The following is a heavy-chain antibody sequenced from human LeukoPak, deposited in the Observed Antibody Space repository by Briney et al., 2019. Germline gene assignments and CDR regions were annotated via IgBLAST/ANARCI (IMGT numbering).Heavy chain of an antibody. J-gene: IGHJ6*02. V-gene: IGHV3-66*01. Sequence: GGSLRLSCAASGLTGSSNFMTWVRQAPGKGLEWVSAMYSGGSTFYADSVRGRFNISRDNPKKTMFLQMSSLRVEDAAVYYCASSGTASRGAMDVWGQGTTVTVSS. CDR1: GLTGSSNF. CDR3: ASSGTASRGAMDV. D-gene: IGHD1-1*01. CDR2: MYSGGST.